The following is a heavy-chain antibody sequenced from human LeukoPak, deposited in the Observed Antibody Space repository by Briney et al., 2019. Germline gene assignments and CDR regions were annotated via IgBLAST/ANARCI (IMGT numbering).Heavy chain of an antibody. CDR2: IYYSGST. D-gene: IGHD3-10*01. Sequence: SETLSLTCTVSGGSISSSSYYWGWIRQPPGKGLEWIGSIYYSGSTYYNPSLKSRVTISVDTSKNQFSLKLSSVTAADTALYYCARPGRDRYYYYMDVWGKGTTVTVSS. CDR1: GGSISSSSYY. J-gene: IGHJ6*03. CDR3: ARPGRDRYYYYMDV. V-gene: IGHV4-39*01.